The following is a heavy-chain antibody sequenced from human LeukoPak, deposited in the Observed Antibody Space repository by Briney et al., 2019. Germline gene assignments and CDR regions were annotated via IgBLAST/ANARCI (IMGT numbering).Heavy chain of an antibody. D-gene: IGHD6-13*01. CDR2: ISWNSGSI. Sequence: TGGSLRLSCAASGVIFGDYAMHWVRQAPGKGLEWVSGISWNSGSIGYADSVKGRFTISRDNAKNSLYLQMNSLRAEDTALYYCAKDKTYSSSYDAFDIWGQGTMVTVSS. V-gene: IGHV3-9*01. CDR3: AKDKTYSSSYDAFDI. J-gene: IGHJ3*02. CDR1: GVIFGDYA.